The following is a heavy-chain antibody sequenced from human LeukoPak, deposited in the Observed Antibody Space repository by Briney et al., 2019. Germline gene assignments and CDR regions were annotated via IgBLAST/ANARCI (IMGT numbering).Heavy chain of an antibody. Sequence: GGSLRLSCAGSGFTFSTYWMTWVRQAPGKGLEWVANIKQDGSKKSYVDSVKGRFTISRDNAKNSLYLQMNSLRAEDTAIYYCTRVGYIDEGIDYWGQGTLVTVSS. V-gene: IGHV3-7*04. CDR2: IKQDGSKK. CDR1: GFTFSTYW. D-gene: IGHD5-24*01. CDR3: TRVGYIDEGIDY. J-gene: IGHJ4*02.